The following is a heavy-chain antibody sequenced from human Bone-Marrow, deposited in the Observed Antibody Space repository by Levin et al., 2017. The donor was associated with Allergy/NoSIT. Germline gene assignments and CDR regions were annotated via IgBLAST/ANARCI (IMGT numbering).Heavy chain of an antibody. D-gene: IGHD6-13*01. V-gene: IGHV3-30-3*01. CDR2: ISYVGSNE. J-gene: IGHJ4*02. CDR3: ARDGDRSGGVHSSSWGRIHYFDH. CDR1: AFTFSSYA. Sequence: GGSLRLSCAASAFTFSSYAMHWVRQAPGKGLEWVAVISYVGSNEYYADSVKGRFTISRDNPKNTLYLQMNSLTTEDTAVYYCARDGDRSGGVHSSSWGRIHYFDHWGQGTLVTVSS.